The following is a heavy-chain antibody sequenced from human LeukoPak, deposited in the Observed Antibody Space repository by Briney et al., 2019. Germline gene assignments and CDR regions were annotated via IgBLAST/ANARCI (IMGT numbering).Heavy chain of an antibody. CDR3: ARDGDYYDSSGSFDS. V-gene: IGHV4-4*07. D-gene: IGHD3-22*01. CDR2: YYTSEST. J-gene: IGHJ4*02. Sequence: SETLSLTCTVSDDSISDYYWSWIRQPAGKGLEWIGRYYTSESTDYNPSLKSRVTMSVDTSKNQFFLKLSSVTAADTAVYYCARDGDYYDSSGSFDSWGQGTLVTASS. CDR1: DDSISDYY.